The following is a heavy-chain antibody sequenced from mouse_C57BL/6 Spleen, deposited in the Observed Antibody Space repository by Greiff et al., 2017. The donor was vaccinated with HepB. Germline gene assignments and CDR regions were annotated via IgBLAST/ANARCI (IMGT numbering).Heavy chain of an antibody. J-gene: IGHJ2*02. D-gene: IGHD3-2*02. V-gene: IGHV1-69*01. CDR1: GYTFTSYW. Sequence: QVQLQQPGAELVMPGASVKLSCKASGYTFTSYWMHWVKQRPGQGLEWIGEIDPSDSYTNYNQKFKGKSTLTVDKSSSTAYMQLSSLTSEDSAVYYCARSASSGSYYLDYWGQGTSLTVSS. CDR2: IDPSDSYT. CDR3: ARSASSGSYYLDY.